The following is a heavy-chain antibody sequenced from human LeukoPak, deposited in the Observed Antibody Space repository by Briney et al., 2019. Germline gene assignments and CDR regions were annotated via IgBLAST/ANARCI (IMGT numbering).Heavy chain of an antibody. CDR1: GYTFTDYY. CDR2: IYPNRGGT. V-gene: IGHV1-2*02. J-gene: IGHJ4*02. CDR3: ARAYDGSGNLDY. Sequence: ASVKVSCKGSGYTFTDYYMHWVRQAPGQGLEWMGWIYPNRGGTNYAQKFQGRVTMTRDTSINTAYMELSRLRSDDTVVYYCARAYDGSGNLDYWGQGTLVTVSS. D-gene: IGHD3-22*01.